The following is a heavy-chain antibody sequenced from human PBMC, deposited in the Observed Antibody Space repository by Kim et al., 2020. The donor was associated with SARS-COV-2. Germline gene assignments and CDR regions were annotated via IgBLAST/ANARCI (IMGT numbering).Heavy chain of an antibody. CDR1: GFTFGDYA. J-gene: IGHJ5*02. CDR2: ISWNSGSI. V-gene: IGHV3-9*01. Sequence: SLRLSCAASGFTFGDYAMHWVRPAPGKGLEWVSGISWNSGSIGYADSVKGRFTISRENAKNSLYLQMNSLRAEDTALYYCAKGSKAAGPWGQGTLVTV. D-gene: IGHD6-25*01. CDR3: AKGSKAAGP.